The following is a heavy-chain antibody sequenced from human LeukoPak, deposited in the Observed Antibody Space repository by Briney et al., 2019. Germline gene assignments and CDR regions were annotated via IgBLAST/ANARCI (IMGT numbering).Heavy chain of an antibody. CDR3: ARSQGVDTTMVNYFDY. D-gene: IGHD5-18*01. Sequence: PSETLSLTCSVSGGSISSSSYYWGWIRQPPGKGLEWIGSIYYSGSTHYNPSLKGRVTISVDTSKNQISLKLSSVTAADTAVYYCARSQGVDTTMVNYFDYWGQGTLVTVSS. CDR2: IYYSGST. V-gene: IGHV4-39*01. CDR1: GGSISSSSYY. J-gene: IGHJ4*02.